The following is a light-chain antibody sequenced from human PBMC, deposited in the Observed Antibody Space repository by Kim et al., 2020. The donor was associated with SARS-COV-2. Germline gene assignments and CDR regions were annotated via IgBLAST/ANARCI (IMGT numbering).Light chain of an antibody. CDR3: QQYGGSAP. J-gene: IGKJ4*01. Sequence: LAPGERATLSCRASQSITSNYLAWYQQKPGQTPRLLIYGASSRATGIPDRFSGSGSGTDFTLTINRLEPEDFAVYYCQQYGGSAPFGGGTKVDIK. V-gene: IGKV3-20*01. CDR2: GAS. CDR1: QSITSNY.